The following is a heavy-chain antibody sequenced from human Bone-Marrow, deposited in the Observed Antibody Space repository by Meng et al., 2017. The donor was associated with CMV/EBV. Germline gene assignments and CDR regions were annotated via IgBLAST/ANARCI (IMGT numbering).Heavy chain of an antibody. V-gene: IGHV1-69*05. J-gene: IGHJ6*02. D-gene: IGHD3-10*01. CDR2: IIPMFGTA. CDR3: ARDGFDYYTMDV. Sequence: SGKVSCKASGGSFSNYAISWVRQAPGQGLEWMGGIIPMFGTANYSQNFQGRVTMTTDESTTTAYMELTNLRSEDTAVYYCARDGFDYYTMDVWGQGTTVTVSS. CDR1: GGSFSNYA.